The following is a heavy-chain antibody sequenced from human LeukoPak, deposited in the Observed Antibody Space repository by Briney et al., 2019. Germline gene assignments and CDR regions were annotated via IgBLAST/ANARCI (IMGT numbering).Heavy chain of an antibody. Sequence: ASVKVSCKASGYTFTGYYMHWVRQAPGQGLEWMGWINPNSGGTNYAQKFQGRGTMTRDTSISTAYMELSRLRSDDTAVYYCARDRIDYDILTGQGTTLFDPWGQGTLVTVSS. V-gene: IGHV1-2*02. CDR1: GYTFTGYY. CDR2: INPNSGGT. CDR3: ARDRIDYDILTGQGTTLFDP. J-gene: IGHJ5*02. D-gene: IGHD3-9*01.